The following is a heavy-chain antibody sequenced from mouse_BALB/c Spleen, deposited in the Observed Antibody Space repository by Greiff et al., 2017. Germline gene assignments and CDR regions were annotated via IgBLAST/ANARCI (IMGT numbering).Heavy chain of an antibody. J-gene: IGHJ3*01. CDR3: APYYGYGWFAY. CDR2: INPSSGYT. V-gene: IGHV1-4*01. CDR1: GYTFTSYT. Sequence: VQLQESGAELARPGASVKMSCKASGYTFTSYTMHWVKQRPGQGLEWIGYINPSSGYTNYNQKFKDKATLTADKSSSTAYMQLSSLTSEDSAVYYCAPYYGYGWFAYWGQGTLVTVSA. D-gene: IGHD1-2*01.